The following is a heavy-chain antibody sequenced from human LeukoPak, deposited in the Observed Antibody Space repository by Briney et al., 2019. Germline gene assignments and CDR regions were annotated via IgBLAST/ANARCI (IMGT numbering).Heavy chain of an antibody. J-gene: IGHJ5*02. Sequence: ASVKVSCKASGYTFTSYGISWVRQAPGQGLEWMGGIIPIFGTANYAQKFQGRVTITTDESTSTAYMELSSLRSEDTAVYYCARHLTSSHNNWFDPWGQGTLVTVSS. CDR1: GYTFTSYG. V-gene: IGHV1-69*05. D-gene: IGHD2-2*01. CDR2: IIPIFGTA. CDR3: ARHLTSSHNNWFDP.